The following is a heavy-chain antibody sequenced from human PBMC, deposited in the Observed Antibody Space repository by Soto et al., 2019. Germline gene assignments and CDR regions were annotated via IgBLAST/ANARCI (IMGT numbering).Heavy chain of an antibody. CDR3: ARHVGKWGFDY. CDR2: IYNGGST. Sequence: SETLSLTCTVSGTSISTGGYYWSWIRQHPGKGLERIGYIYNGGSTYYNSSLKSRVTISVDTSKNQFSLKLTSVTATDTAVYYCARHVGKWGFDYWGQGTLVTVSS. J-gene: IGHJ4*02. D-gene: IGHD1-26*01. CDR1: GTSISTGGYY. V-gene: IGHV4-31*03.